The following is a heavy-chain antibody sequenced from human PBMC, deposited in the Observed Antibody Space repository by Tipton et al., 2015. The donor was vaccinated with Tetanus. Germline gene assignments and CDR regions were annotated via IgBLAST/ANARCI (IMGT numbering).Heavy chain of an antibody. Sequence: LRLSCTVSGGSISSGGYYWSWIRQHPGKGLEWIGYIYYSGSTYYNPSLKSRVTISVDTSKNQFSLKLSSVTAADTAVYYCARARYDFWSGYRFDYWGQGTRVTVSS. D-gene: IGHD3-3*01. CDR1: GGSISSGGYY. CDR2: IYYSGST. V-gene: IGHV4-31*03. CDR3: ARARYDFWSGYRFDY. J-gene: IGHJ4*02.